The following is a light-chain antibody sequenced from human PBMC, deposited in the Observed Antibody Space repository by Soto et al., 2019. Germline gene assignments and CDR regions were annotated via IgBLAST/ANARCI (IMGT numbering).Light chain of an antibody. J-gene: IGLJ2*01. CDR3: GTWDNSLSAVV. CDR2: DNN. Sequence: QSVLTQPPSVSAAPGQKVTISCSGSSSNIGNNYVSWYQHLPGTAPKLLIYDNNERPSGIPDRFSGSKSGTSATLGIIGLQTGDEAGYYCGTWDNSLSAVVFGGGTKLTVL. CDR1: SSNIGNNY. V-gene: IGLV1-51*01.